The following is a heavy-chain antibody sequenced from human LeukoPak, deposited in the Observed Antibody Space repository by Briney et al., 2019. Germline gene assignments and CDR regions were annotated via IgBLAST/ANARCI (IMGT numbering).Heavy chain of an antibody. CDR2: INPNSGGT. CDR3: ARGSTLLKGNYWYFDL. D-gene: IGHD2-15*01. J-gene: IGHJ2*01. CDR1: GYTFTGYY. Sequence: ASVKVSCKASGYTFTGYYMHWVRQAPGQGLEWIGRINPNSGGTNYAQKFQGWVTMTRDTSISTAYMELSRLRSDDTAVYYCARGSTLLKGNYWYFDLWGRGTLVTVSS. V-gene: IGHV1-2*04.